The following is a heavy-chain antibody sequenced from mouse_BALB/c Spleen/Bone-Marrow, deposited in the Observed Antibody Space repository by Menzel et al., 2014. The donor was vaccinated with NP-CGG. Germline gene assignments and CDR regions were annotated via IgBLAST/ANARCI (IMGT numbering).Heavy chain of an antibody. CDR2: IWAGGST. Sequence: QVQLQQPGPGLVAPSQSLSITCTVSGFSLTSYGVHWVRQPPGKGLEWLGVIWAGGSTNYNSALMPRLSISKDNSKSQVFLKMNSLQTDDTAMYYCARYYLYAMDYWGQGTSVTVSS. CDR1: GFSLTSYG. D-gene: IGHD1-1*02. V-gene: IGHV2-9*02. J-gene: IGHJ4*01. CDR3: ARYYLYAMDY.